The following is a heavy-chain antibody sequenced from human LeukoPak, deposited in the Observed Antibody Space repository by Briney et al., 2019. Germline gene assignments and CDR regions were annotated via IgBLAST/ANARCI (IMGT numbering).Heavy chain of an antibody. CDR1: GFTFSSYE. D-gene: IGHD6-19*01. Sequence: PGGSLRLSCAASGFTFSSYEMNWVRQAPGKGLEWVSSISSSSSYIYYADSVKGRFTISRDNAKNSLYLQMNSLRAEDTAVYYCARGGWIDAFDIWGQGTMVTVSS. V-gene: IGHV3-21*01. CDR2: ISSSSSYI. J-gene: IGHJ3*02. CDR3: ARGGWIDAFDI.